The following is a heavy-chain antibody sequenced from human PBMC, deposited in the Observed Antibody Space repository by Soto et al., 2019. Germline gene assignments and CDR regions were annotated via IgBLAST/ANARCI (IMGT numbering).Heavy chain of an antibody. CDR2: MNPNTGNS. CDR1: GYTFTSYD. D-gene: IGHD1-1*01. CDR3: ARRAETNGWNGFGADKYYFDF. V-gene: IGHV1-8*01. J-gene: IGHJ4*02. Sequence: QVQLVQSGAEVRKPGASVKVSCEASGYTFTSYDIYWVRQATGQGLEWMGWMNPNTGNSGYAQQFQGRVTMTSDTSLSTAHMDLGSLRSEDTAVYYCARRAETNGWNGFGADKYYFDFWGQGTLVTVSS.